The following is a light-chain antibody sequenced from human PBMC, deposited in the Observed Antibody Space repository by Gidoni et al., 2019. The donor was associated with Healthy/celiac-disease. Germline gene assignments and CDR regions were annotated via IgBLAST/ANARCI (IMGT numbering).Light chain of an antibody. Sequence: QSALTQPASVPGSPGHPTPISCTGTSSDVGGYNYVSWYQQHPGKAPKLMIYEVSNRPSGVSNRFSGSKSGNTASLTISGLQAEDEADYYCSSYTSSSTPHVVFGGGTKLTVL. J-gene: IGLJ2*01. CDR1: SSDVGGYNY. V-gene: IGLV2-14*01. CDR3: SSYTSSSTPHVV. CDR2: EVS.